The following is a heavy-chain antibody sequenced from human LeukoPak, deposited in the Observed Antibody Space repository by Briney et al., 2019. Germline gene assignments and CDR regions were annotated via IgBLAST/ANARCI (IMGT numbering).Heavy chain of an antibody. V-gene: IGHV4-34*01. CDR2: INHSGST. D-gene: IGHD4-23*01. Sequence: PSETLSLTCAVYGGSFSGYYWSWIRQPPGKGLEWIGEINHSGSTNYNPSLKSRVTISVDTSKNQFSLKLSSVTAADTAVYYCASQGEYGGNSPPFWGQGTLVTVSS. CDR1: GGSFSGYY. J-gene: IGHJ4*02. CDR3: ASQGEYGGNSPPF.